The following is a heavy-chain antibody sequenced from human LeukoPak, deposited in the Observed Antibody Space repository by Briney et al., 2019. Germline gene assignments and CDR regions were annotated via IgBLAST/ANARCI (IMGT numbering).Heavy chain of an antibody. J-gene: IGHJ4*02. CDR3: ARGGGPEDYGDYGSY. Sequence: GGSLRLSCAASGFTFISYAMHWVRQAPGKGLEYVSAISSNGGSTYYANSVKGRFTISRDNSKNTLYLQMGSLRAEDMAVYYCARGGGPEDYGDYGSYWGQGTLVTVSS. CDR1: GFTFISYA. V-gene: IGHV3-64*01. D-gene: IGHD4-17*01. CDR2: ISSNGGST.